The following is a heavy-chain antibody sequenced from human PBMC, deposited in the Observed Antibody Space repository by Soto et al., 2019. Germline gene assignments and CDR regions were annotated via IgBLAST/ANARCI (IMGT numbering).Heavy chain of an antibody. CDR1: GYAFSNND. Sequence: QVQLVQSGAEVKKPGASVKVSCQASGYAFSNNDINWVRQGTGQGLEWMGWMNPNSGNGGYAQKFQGRVTITRDTSISTAYMELSILTSDDTAIYYCARMATSGTLNWFDPWGQGTVVTVSS. CDR3: ARMATSGTLNWFDP. CDR2: MNPNSGNG. J-gene: IGHJ5*02. V-gene: IGHV1-8*01.